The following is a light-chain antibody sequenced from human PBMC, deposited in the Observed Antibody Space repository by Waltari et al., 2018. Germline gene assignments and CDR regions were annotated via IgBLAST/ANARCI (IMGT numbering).Light chain of an antibody. J-gene: IGLJ3*02. CDR1: SSAVGGYNY. V-gene: IGLV2-11*02. Sequence: QSALTQPRAVSGSPGQSVTISCTGTSSAVGGYNYVPWYQQHPDKAPKLILYDINKRPSGVPDRFSGSKSGNTASLTISGLQVEDEADYYCCSYVGSNIYWVFGGGTKLTVL. CDR2: DIN. CDR3: CSYVGSNIYWV.